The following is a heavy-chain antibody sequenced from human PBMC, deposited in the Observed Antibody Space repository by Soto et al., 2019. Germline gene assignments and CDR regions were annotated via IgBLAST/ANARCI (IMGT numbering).Heavy chain of an antibody. Sequence: ASVKAACKASGYTFTGYYMHWVRQAPGQGLEWMGWINPNSGGTNYAQKLQGRVTMTRDTSISTAYMELSRLRSDDTAVYYCAARGPDSCGYYYSARSYFAYWGQGSLVIVSS. CDR2: INPNSGGT. J-gene: IGHJ4*02. CDR3: AARGPDSCGYYYSARSYFAY. CDR1: GYTFTGYY. D-gene: IGHD3-22*01. V-gene: IGHV1-2*02.